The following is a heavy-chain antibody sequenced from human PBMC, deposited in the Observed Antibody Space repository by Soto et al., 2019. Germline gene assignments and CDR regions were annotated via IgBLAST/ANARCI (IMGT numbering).Heavy chain of an antibody. V-gene: IGHV1-18*01. Sequence: GASLKVYCKTSGYTFSNYGITWVRQAPGQPLEWLGWISLYSDGTNYAQKFQGRVSMTTDTSTTTAYMELRSLRSDDTAVYYCARVVPGAEAWFGPWGQGTLVTVSS. D-gene: IGHD2-2*01. J-gene: IGHJ5*02. CDR3: ARVVPGAEAWFGP. CDR2: ISLYSDGT. CDR1: GYTFSNYG.